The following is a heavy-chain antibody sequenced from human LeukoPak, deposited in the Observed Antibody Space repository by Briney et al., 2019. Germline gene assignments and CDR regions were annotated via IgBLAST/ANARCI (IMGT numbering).Heavy chain of an antibody. CDR1: GFPVNAND. Sequence: PGGSLRLSCIVSGFPVNANDMNWVRQAPGNGLEWVSLIYISGITKYADSVQGRFTVSRDNSKNTLYLQMNSLRAEDTAVYYCAKDWDTMVRGVIQDYYYGMDVWGQGTTVTVSS. V-gene: IGHV3-66*01. CDR3: AKDWDTMVRGVIQDYYYGMDV. CDR2: IYISGIT. J-gene: IGHJ6*02. D-gene: IGHD3-10*01.